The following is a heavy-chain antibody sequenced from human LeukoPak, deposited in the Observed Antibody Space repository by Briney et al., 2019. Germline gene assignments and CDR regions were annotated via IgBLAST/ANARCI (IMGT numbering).Heavy chain of an antibody. V-gene: IGHV1-2*02. CDR1: GYTFTAIY. J-gene: IGHJ4*02. D-gene: IGHD7-27*01. CDR2: INPDSGGT. Sequence: GSVKVSCKASGYTFTAIYIHWVRQTPGQGGEWMGWINPDSGGTNSAQKFQGRVTMTRDTSISTAYMELSRLGSDDTAVYYCARGPATGDFDYWGQGPLVTVSS. CDR3: ARGPATGDFDY.